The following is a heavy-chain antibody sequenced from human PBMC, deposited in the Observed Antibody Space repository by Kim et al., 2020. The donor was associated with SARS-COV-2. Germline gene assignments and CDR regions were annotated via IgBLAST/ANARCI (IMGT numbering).Heavy chain of an antibody. V-gene: IGHV4-39*01. J-gene: IGHJ4*02. Sequence: ETLSLTCTVSGGSISSSSYYWGWIRQPPGKGLEWIGSIYYSGSTYYNPSLKSRVTISVDTSKNQFSLKLSSVTAADTAVYYCARHRSSSGSEQADYWGQGTLVTVSS. CDR3: ARHRSSSGSEQADY. D-gene: IGHD6-19*01. CDR2: IYYSGST. CDR1: GGSISSSSYY.